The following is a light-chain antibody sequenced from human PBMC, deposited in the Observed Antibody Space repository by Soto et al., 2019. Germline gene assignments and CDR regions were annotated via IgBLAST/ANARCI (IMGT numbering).Light chain of an antibody. J-gene: IGKJ5*01. CDR3: QQYGSSPIT. CDR1: QSVSSY. Sequence: EIVLTQSPATLSLSPGERATLSCRASQSVSSYLAWYQQKPGQAPRLLIYDASNRATGISARFSGSGSGTEFTLTISSLQSEDFAVYYCQQYGSSPITFGQGTRLEIK. V-gene: IGKV3-11*01. CDR2: DAS.